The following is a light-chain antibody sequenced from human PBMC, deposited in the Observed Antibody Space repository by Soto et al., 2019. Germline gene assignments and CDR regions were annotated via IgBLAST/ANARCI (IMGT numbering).Light chain of an antibody. J-gene: IGKJ5*01. CDR2: GAS. CDR1: QSVSSSY. V-gene: IGKV3-20*01. Sequence: DIVLTQSPGTLSWAPGERATLSCRASQSVSSSYLAWYQQKPGQAPRLLIYGASSRATGIPDTFSGSGSGTDFTLTISRLEPEDFAVYYCQQYGSSPVITFGQGTRLEIK. CDR3: QQYGSSPVIT.